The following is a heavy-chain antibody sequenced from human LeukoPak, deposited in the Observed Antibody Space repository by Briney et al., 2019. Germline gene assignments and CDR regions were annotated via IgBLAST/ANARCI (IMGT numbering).Heavy chain of an antibody. D-gene: IGHD3-16*02. CDR2: INHSGST. J-gene: IGHJ4*02. V-gene: IGHV4-34*01. CDR3: ARGQNDYVWGSYRLRYFDY. Sequence: SETLSLTCAVYGGSFSGYYWSWIRQPPGKGLEWIGEINHSGSTNYNPSLRSRVTISVDTSKNQFSLKLSSVTAADTAVYYCARGQNDYVWGSYRLRYFDYWGQGTLVTVSS. CDR1: GGSFSGYY.